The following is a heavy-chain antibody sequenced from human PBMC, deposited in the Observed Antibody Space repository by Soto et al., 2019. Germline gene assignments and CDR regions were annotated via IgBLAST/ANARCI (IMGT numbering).Heavy chain of an antibody. D-gene: IGHD2-2*01. V-gene: IGHV3-23*01. J-gene: IGHJ6*02. CDR3: AKGRFCSTTSCNDGMDV. CDR2: VSGGGGGT. CDR1: GFTFKNYA. Sequence: QPGGSLRLSCAASGFTFKNYAMTWVRQVPGKGLEWVSTVSGGGGGTHYADSVKGRFTISRDNSKNTLFVQMNSLRVEDTAVYYCAKGRFCSTTSCNDGMDVWGQGTTVTVSS.